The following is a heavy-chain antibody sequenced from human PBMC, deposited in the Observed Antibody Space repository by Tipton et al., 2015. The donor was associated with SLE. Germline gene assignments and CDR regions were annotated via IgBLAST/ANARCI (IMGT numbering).Heavy chain of an antibody. CDR1: GDSISNNNW. Sequence: TLSLTCDVSGDSISNNNWWTWVRRPPGKGLEWIGEIYHSGSTNYNPSLKSRASMSVDKSKNHFSLTMSSVTAADTAMYYCARVEGNYYDGGGYPGYLEQWGQGTL. V-gene: IGHV4-4*02. D-gene: IGHD3-22*01. CDR3: ARVEGNYYDGGGYPGYLEQ. CDR2: IYHSGST. J-gene: IGHJ1*01.